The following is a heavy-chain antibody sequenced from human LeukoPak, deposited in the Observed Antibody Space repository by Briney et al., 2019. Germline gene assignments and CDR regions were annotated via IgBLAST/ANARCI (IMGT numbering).Heavy chain of an antibody. D-gene: IGHD3-9*01. CDR3: AKDLALRYFDW. J-gene: IGHJ4*02. Sequence: GASLRLSCAASGFTFSSYAMSWVRQAPGKGLEWVSAISGSGGSTYYADSLKGRFTISRDNSKNTLYLQINILRAEDKAVYYCAKDLALRYFDWWGQGPLVTVSS. CDR2: ISGSGGST. V-gene: IGHV3-23*01. CDR1: GFTFSSYA.